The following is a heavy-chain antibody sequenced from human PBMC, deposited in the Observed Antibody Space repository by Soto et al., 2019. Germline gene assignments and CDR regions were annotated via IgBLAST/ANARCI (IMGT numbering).Heavy chain of an antibody. J-gene: IGHJ4*02. CDR1: GFTFSSYS. Sequence: GSLRLSCAASGFTFSSYSMNWVRQAPGKGLEWVSSISSSSSYIYYADSVKGRFTISRDNAKNSLYLQMNSLRAEDTAVYYCARDHRGYGYFSYWGQGTLVTVSS. CDR2: ISSSSSYI. CDR3: ARDHRGYGYFSY. V-gene: IGHV3-21*01. D-gene: IGHD5-18*01.